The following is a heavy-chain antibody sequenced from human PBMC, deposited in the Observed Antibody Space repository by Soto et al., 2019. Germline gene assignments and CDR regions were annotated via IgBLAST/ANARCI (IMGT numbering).Heavy chain of an antibody. D-gene: IGHD1-26*01. Sequence: QVQLQESGPGLVKPSETLSLTCTVSGGSVSSRFYYYNRIRQPPGKGLEWIGYIYYNGSTTYSPSLKSRVTISIDTSKNKFSLNLNSVTAADTALYYCARGGGRVIVGATWGQGTLVTVSS. CDR1: GGSVSSRFYY. CDR3: ARGGGRVIVGAT. J-gene: IGHJ4*02. CDR2: IYYNGST. V-gene: IGHV4-61*01.